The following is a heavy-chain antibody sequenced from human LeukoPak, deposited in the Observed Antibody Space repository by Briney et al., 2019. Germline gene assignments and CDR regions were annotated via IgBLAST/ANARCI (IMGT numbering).Heavy chain of an antibody. V-gene: IGHV3-23*01. Sequence: GGSLRLSCAASGFTFSSYAMSWVRQAPGEGLEWVSAISGSGGSTYYADSVKGRFTISRDNSKNTLYLQMNSLRAEDTAVYYCAKDSLLWFGELLSGIDYWGQGTLVTVSS. CDR1: GFTFSSYA. D-gene: IGHD3-10*01. CDR3: AKDSLLWFGELLSGIDY. J-gene: IGHJ4*02. CDR2: ISGSGGST.